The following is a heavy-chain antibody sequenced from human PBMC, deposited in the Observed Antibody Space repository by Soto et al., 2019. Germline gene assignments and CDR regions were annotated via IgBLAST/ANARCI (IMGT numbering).Heavy chain of an antibody. CDR2: IYYTGIT. J-gene: IGHJ6*02. Sequence: QVQVQQSGPGLVKPSETLSLTCSVSSGPTRSHNWGWIRQAPGRGLEWIGYIYYTGITRYNPSLDSRVTIPADTSARHIPLTLSSVTAADTAVYYCVRQGIDYLHGLVDVWGQGTTVSVSS. V-gene: IGHV4-59*08. D-gene: IGHD4-17*01. CDR1: SGPTRSHN. CDR3: VRQGIDYLHGLVDV.